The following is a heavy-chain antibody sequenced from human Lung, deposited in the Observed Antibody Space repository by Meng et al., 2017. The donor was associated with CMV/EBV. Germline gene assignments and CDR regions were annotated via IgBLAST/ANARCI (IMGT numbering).Heavy chain of an antibody. CDR3: ATRRSGVSVPGWAWGMDF. CDR2: INSGGWT. J-gene: IGHJ6*02. CDR1: GFTGSANY. V-gene: IGHV3-53*01. D-gene: IGHD2-2*01. Sequence: GGSLRLXXVASGFTGSANYMSWVRQAPGKGLEWVSVINSGGWTYYADSVKGRFTISRDNSKNTVYLQLNSLRAKDTAMYYCATRRSGVSVPGWAWGMDFWGQGXTVTVSS.